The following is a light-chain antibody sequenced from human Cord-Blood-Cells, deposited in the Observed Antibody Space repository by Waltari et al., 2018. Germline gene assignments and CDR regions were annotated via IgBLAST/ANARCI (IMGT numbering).Light chain of an antibody. J-gene: IGKJ5*01. Sequence: AIRMTQSPSSLSASTGDRVTITCRARQGISSYLAWYQQKPGKAPKLLIYAASTLQSGVPSRFSGSGSGTDFTLTISCLQSEDFATYYCQQYYSYPTFGQGTRLEIK. CDR2: AAS. V-gene: IGKV1-8*01. CDR1: QGISSY. CDR3: QQYYSYPT.